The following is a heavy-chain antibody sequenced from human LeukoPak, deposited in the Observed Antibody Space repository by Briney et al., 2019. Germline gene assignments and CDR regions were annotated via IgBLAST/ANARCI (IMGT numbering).Heavy chain of an antibody. J-gene: IGHJ4*02. V-gene: IGHV4-59*01. CDR3: ARVSRGNSVGGDY. Sequence: SETLSLTCTVSGGSISTYFWSWIRQPPGKGLESIGYIYYSGSTNYNPSLKSRVTISLDTSKNQFSLKLSSVTAADTAMYYCARVSRGNSVGGDYWGQGTLVTVSS. D-gene: IGHD4-23*01. CDR2: IYYSGST. CDR1: GGSISTYF.